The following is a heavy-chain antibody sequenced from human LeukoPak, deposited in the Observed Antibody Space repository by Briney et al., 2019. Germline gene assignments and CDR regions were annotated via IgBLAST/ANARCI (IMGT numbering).Heavy chain of an antibody. CDR1: GYTFSGYY. V-gene: IGHV1-18*04. CDR3: ARDLRGSYSSGWNDAFDI. D-gene: IGHD6-19*01. CDR2: ISAYNGNT. J-gene: IGHJ3*02. Sequence: EASVKVSCKASGYTFSGYYVHWVRQAPGQGLEWMGWISAYNGNTNYAQKLQGRVTMTTDTSTSTAYMALRSLRSDDTAVYYCARDLRGSYSSGWNDAFDIWGQGTMVTVSS.